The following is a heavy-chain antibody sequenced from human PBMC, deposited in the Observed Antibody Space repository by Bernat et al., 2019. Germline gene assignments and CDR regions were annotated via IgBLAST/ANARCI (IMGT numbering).Heavy chain of an antibody. CDR3: ARDFQGYGDYTRGY. CDR1: GFTVSSNY. V-gene: IGHV3-53*01. D-gene: IGHD4-17*01. J-gene: IGHJ4*02. Sequence: EVQLVESGGGLIQPGGSLRLSCVASGFTVSSNYMSWVRQAPGKGLEWVSVIYSGGSTYYADSVKGRFTISRDNSKNTLYLQMNSLRAEDTAVYYCARDFQGYGDYTRGYWGQGTLVTVSS. CDR2: IYSGGST.